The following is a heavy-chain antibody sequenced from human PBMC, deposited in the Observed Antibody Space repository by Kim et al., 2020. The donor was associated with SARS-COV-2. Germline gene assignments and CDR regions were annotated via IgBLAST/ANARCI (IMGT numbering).Heavy chain of an antibody. J-gene: IGHJ6*02. V-gene: IGHV5-51*01. CDR3: ARPPVVANYYYGLAV. CDR1: GYTFTTYW. CDR2: IYPGDSDA. D-gene: IGHD2-15*01. Sequence: GESLKISCKGSGYTFTTYWILWVRQMPGKGLEWMGSIYPGDSDARYSPSFQGQVTFSADKSTSTAYLQWASLKASDTATYYCARPPVVANYYYGLAVWGQGTTVTVSS.